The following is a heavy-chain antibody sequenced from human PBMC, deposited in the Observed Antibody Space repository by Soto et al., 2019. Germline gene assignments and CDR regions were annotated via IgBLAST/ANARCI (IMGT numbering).Heavy chain of an antibody. J-gene: IGHJ4*02. CDR1: GYTFTSYY. Sequence: QVQLVQSGSEVKEPGASVKVSCKASGYTFTSYYLHWVRQAPGQGLKWMGVINPSTGSKSYSQKLQGRVTMTRDTSTNTIYMELNMLPYEDTAVYYCSTNTWNSNKAFDHWVQGTIVIVSS. D-gene: IGHD1-20*01. V-gene: IGHV1-46*01. CDR2: INPSTGSK. CDR3: STNTWNSNKAFDH.